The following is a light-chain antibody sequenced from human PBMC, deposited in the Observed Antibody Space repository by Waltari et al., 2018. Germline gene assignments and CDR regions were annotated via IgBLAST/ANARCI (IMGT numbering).Light chain of an antibody. CDR1: SSDIGAYNY. V-gene: IGLV2-14*01. Sequence: QSALPQPASVSGSPGQSITISCTGTSSDIGAYNYVSWYQKNPGKAPKVMIYDVSNRPPGVSSRFSGSKSGNTASLTISGLQAEDEADYYCSSYTSSSTYVFGSGTMVTVL. CDR2: DVS. J-gene: IGLJ1*01. CDR3: SSYTSSSTYV.